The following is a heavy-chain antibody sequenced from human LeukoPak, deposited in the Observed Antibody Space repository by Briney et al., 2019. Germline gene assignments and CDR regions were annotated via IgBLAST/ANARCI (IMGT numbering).Heavy chain of an antibody. Sequence: GGSLRLSCAASGFTFSSYAMHWVRQAPGKGLEWVAVISYDGSNKYYADSVKGRFTISRDNSKNTLYLQMNSLRAEDTAVYYCARASGYDSSGYPIYRGQGTLVTVSS. J-gene: IGHJ4*02. CDR2: ISYDGSNK. CDR3: ARASGYDSSGYPIY. V-gene: IGHV3-30-3*01. D-gene: IGHD3-22*01. CDR1: GFTFSSYA.